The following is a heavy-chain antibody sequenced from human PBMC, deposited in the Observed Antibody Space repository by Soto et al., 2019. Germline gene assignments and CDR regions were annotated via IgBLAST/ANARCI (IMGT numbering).Heavy chain of an antibody. CDR2: INSDGSRT. CDR1: GFNFSRFW. J-gene: IGHJ6*02. Sequence: EVQLVESGGGLVQPGGSLRLSCTASGFNFSRFWTHWVRQVPGRGLVWVAYINSDGSRTSYADSVKGRFTISRDNAKNTLYLQMNSLRVEDTAVYYCARDLSSCSSARCYSFYYGMDVWGQGTTVTVSS. CDR3: ARDLSSCSSARCYSFYYGMDV. D-gene: IGHD2-2*01. V-gene: IGHV3-74*01.